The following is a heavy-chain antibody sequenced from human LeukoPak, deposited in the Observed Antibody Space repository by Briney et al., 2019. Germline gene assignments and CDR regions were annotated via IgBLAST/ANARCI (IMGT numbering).Heavy chain of an antibody. Sequence: TTGGSLRLSCAASGFTFSSYSMNWVRQAPGKGLEWVSSISSSSSYIYYADSVKGRFTISRDNAKNSLYLQMNSLRAEGTAVYYCARDRWDDILTGYSSAYFDYWGQGTLVTVSS. V-gene: IGHV3-21*01. CDR1: GFTFSSYS. CDR2: ISSSSSYI. CDR3: ARDRWDDILTGYSSAYFDY. D-gene: IGHD3-9*01. J-gene: IGHJ4*02.